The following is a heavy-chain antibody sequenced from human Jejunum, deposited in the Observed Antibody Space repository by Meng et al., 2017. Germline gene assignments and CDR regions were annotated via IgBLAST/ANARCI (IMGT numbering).Heavy chain of an antibody. CDR2: INGDGSIK. J-gene: IGHJ6*02. D-gene: IGHD6-13*01. CDR1: GFPSGYTFSNHW. V-gene: IGHV3-74*01. CDR3: VPGAFGQQLLLFYYYDDLDF. Sequence: GGSLKISCAASGFPSGYTFSNHWMHWVRQSPGKGLVWVSNINGDGSIKNYADSVKGRFTISRDNAKNTLYLEINSLRAEDTAVYYCVPGAFGQQLLLFYYYDDLDFWGQGTTVTVSS.